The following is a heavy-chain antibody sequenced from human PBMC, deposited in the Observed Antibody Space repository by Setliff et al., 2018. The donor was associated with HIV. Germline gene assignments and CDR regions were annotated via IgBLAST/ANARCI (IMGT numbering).Heavy chain of an antibody. Sequence: SETLSLTCSVSGGSISSYYWSWIRQPAGKGLEWIGRIYTSGSTNYNPSLKSRVTMSIDMSKNQFSLKLTSVTAADTAVYYCARVQVSGTYPIDYWGQGTLVTVSS. CDR3: ARVQVSGTYPIDY. D-gene: IGHD3-10*01. J-gene: IGHJ4*02. CDR2: IYTSGST. CDR1: GGSISSYY. V-gene: IGHV4-4*07.